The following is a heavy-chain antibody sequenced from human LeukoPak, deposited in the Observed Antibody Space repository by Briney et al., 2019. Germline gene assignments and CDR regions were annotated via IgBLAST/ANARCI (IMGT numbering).Heavy chain of an antibody. D-gene: IGHD2-15*01. CDR2: ISTSGSTI. Sequence: GGSLRLSCAASGFIFSDYYMSWIRQAPGKGLEWISYISTSGSTIYYADSVEGRFTISRDNAKNSLYLQMNSLRAEDTAVYYCARDGGYCSGGSCYDYWGQGTLVTVSS. CDR1: GFIFSDYY. J-gene: IGHJ4*02. CDR3: ARDGGYCSGGSCYDY. V-gene: IGHV3-11*01.